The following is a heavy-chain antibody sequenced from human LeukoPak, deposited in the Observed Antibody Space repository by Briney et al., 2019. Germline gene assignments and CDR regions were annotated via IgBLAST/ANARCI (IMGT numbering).Heavy chain of an antibody. Sequence: SQTLSLTCTVSGGSISSGSYYWSWIRQTAGKGLEWIGRIYTSGSTNYNPSLKSRVTISVDTSKNQFSLKLSSVTAADTAVYYCARENYYDSSGYYWGQGTLVTVSS. J-gene: IGHJ4*02. CDR3: ARENYYDSSGYY. CDR1: GGSISSGSYY. V-gene: IGHV4-61*02. CDR2: IYTSGST. D-gene: IGHD3-22*01.